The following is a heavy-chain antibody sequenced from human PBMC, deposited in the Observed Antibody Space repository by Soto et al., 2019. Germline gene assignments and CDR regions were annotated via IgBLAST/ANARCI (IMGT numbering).Heavy chain of an antibody. CDR3: ARGVRSGYSYGHAGGY. Sequence: ASVKVSCKASGYTFTSYDINWVRQATGQGLEWMGWMNPNSGNTCYAQKFQGRVTMTRNTSISTAYMELSSLRSEDTAVYYCARGVRSGYSYGHAGGYWGQGTLVTVSS. D-gene: IGHD5-18*01. J-gene: IGHJ4*02. CDR1: GYTFTSYD. CDR2: MNPNSGNT. V-gene: IGHV1-8*01.